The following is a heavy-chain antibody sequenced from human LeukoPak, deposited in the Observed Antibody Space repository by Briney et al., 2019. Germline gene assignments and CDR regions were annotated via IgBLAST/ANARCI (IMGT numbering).Heavy chain of an antibody. Sequence: PGGSLRLSCAASGFTFSSYEMNWVRQAPGKGLEWVSYISSSCSTIYYADSVKGRFTISRDNAKNSLYLQMNSLRAEDTAVYYCARAAPWYGSSSLYYYYYGMDVWGQGTTVTVSS. CDR1: GFTFSSYE. V-gene: IGHV3-48*03. J-gene: IGHJ6*02. D-gene: IGHD6-6*01. CDR2: ISSSCSTI. CDR3: ARAAPWYGSSSLYYYYYGMDV.